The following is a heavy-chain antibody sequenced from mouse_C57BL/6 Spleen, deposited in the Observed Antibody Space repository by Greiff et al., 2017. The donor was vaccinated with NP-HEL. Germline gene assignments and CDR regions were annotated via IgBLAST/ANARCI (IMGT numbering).Heavy chain of an antibody. CDR2: ISYDGSN. J-gene: IGHJ4*01. CDR1: GYSITSGYY. CDR3: AGRRFYAMDY. Sequence: DVKLQESGPGLVKPSQSLSLTCSVTGYSITSGYYWNWIRQFPGNKLEWMGYISYDGSNNYNPSLKNRISITRDTSKNQFFLKLNSVTTEDTATYYCAGRRFYAMDYWGQGASVTVSS. V-gene: IGHV3-6*01. D-gene: IGHD2-14*01.